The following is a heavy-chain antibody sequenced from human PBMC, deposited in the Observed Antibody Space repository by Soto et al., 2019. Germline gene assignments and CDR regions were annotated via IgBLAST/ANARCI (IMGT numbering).Heavy chain of an antibody. CDR1: GYTFTTYD. D-gene: IGHD2-8*01. Sequence: QVQLVQSGAEVTKPGASVKVSCRASGYTFTTYDINRVRQATGQVLDWMGWMSPNSGATGYAQKFKGRVPMTRDTSISTAYMELSNLRSEDTALYYCARGVDAGVDVWGQGTTVTVSS. J-gene: IGHJ6*02. CDR2: MSPNSGAT. V-gene: IGHV1-8*01. CDR3: ARGVDAGVDV.